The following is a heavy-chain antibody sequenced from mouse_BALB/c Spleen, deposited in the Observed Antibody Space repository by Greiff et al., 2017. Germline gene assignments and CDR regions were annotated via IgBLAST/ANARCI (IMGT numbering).Heavy chain of an antibody. CDR3: ARPYGSSPFDY. J-gene: IGHJ2*01. D-gene: IGHD1-1*01. CDR1: GYTFTSYW. Sequence: VQLQESGPELVKPGASVKMSCKASGYTFTSYWMHWVKQRPGQGLEWIGYINPSTGYTEYNQKFKDKATLTADKSSSTAYMQLSSLTSEDSAVYYCARPYGSSPFDYWGQGTTLTVSS. CDR2: INPSTGYT. V-gene: IGHV1-7*01.